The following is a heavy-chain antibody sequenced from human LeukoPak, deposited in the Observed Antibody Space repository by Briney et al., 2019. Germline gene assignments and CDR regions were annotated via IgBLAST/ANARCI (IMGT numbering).Heavy chain of an antibody. J-gene: IGHJ4*02. CDR2: IYTSGNT. CDR1: GGSISSYY. D-gene: IGHD6-6*01. Sequence: KTSETLSLTCTVSGGSISSYYWSWIRQPAGKGLEWIGRIYTSGNTNYNPSLKSRVTMSIDTSKNQFSLTLSSATAADTAVYYCARDGNNIAARAFEHWGQGTLVTVSS. CDR3: ARDGNNIAARAFEH. V-gene: IGHV4-4*07.